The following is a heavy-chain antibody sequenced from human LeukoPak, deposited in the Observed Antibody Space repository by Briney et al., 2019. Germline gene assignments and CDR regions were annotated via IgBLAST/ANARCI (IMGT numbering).Heavy chain of an antibody. Sequence: ASVKVSCKASGYTFTSYYMHWVRQAPGQGLERMGIINPSGGSTSYAQKFQGRVTMTRDTSISTAYMELSRLRSDDTAVYYCARDYYDSSVGTDYWGQGTLVTVSS. J-gene: IGHJ4*02. CDR1: GYTFTSYY. D-gene: IGHD3-22*01. CDR2: INPSGGST. CDR3: ARDYYDSSVGTDY. V-gene: IGHV1-46*01.